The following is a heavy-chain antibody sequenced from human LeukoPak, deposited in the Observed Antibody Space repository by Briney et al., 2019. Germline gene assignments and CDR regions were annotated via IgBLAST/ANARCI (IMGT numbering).Heavy chain of an antibody. CDR2: INHSGST. CDR3: ASLRLLRYFDWLPSDYYYGMDV. D-gene: IGHD3-9*01. Sequence: SETLSLTCAVYGGSFSGYYWSWIRQPPGKGLEWIGEINHSGSTNYNPSLKSRVTISVDTSKNQLSLKLSSVTAADTAVYYCASLRLLRYFDWLPSDYYYGMDVWGQGTTVTVSS. V-gene: IGHV4-34*01. J-gene: IGHJ6*02. CDR1: GGSFSGYY.